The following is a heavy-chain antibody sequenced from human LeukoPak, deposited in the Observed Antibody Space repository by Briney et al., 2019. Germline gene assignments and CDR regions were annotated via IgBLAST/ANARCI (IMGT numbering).Heavy chain of an antibody. Sequence: PSETLSLTCTVSGGSISSYYWSWIRQPPGKGLEWIGYIYYSGSTNYNPSLKSRVTISVDTSKNQFSLKLSSVTAADTAVYYCASLHGDYLYWGQGTLVTVSS. J-gene: IGHJ4*02. CDR3: ASLHGDYLY. V-gene: IGHV4-59*01. D-gene: IGHD4-17*01. CDR1: GGSISSYY. CDR2: IYYSGST.